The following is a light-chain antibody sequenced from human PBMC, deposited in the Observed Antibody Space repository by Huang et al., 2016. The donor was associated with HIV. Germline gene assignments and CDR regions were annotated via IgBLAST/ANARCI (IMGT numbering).Light chain of an antibody. CDR1: QSVSRSY. J-gene: IGKJ3*01. CDR2: GAS. Sequence: EIVLTQSPGTLSLSPGERATLSCRASQSVSRSYLAWYQQKPGQAPRLLIYGASSRATGIQDRFSGSVSGTDFTLTISRLEPEDFAVYYCQQYGSSPFTFGPGTKVDIK. V-gene: IGKV3-20*01. CDR3: QQYGSSPFT.